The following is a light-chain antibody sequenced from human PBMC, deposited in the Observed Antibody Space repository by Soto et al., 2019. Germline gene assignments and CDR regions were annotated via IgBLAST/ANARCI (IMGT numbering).Light chain of an antibody. J-gene: IGKJ1*01. CDR2: AAS. CDR1: QSIRSY. CDR3: QQSYSIPRT. Sequence: DIQMTQSPSSLSASVGDRVTITCRASQSIRSYLNWYQQERGKAPKLLIYAASSSQSGVPTRFSGSGSGTDFTLTIISLQPEDFATYYCQQSYSIPRTLRHGTKV. V-gene: IGKV1-39*01.